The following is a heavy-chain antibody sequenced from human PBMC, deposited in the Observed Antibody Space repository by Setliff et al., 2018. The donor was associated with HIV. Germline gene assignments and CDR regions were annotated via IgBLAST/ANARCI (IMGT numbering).Heavy chain of an antibody. CDR1: GYAFTDYS. J-gene: IGHJ4*02. V-gene: IGHV1-2*06. CDR3: AVPITGTDYEGLDY. D-gene: IGHD4-17*01. Sequence: PAASVKVSCKTSGYAFTDYSIHWVRQAPGQGLEWVGRINPNSGAADYAQNFQGRVTMTRATSMSTAYMEVSNLRSNDTATYYCAVPITGTDYEGLDYWGQGTLVTVSS. CDR2: INPNSGAA.